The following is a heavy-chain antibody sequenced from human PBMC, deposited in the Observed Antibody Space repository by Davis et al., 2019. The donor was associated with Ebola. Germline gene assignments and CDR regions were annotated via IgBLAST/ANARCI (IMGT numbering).Heavy chain of an antibody. V-gene: IGHV3-23*01. CDR3: ARSDCNHIGCKLLDG. J-gene: IGHJ4*02. Sequence: GESLKISCAASGFIFNNYAMTWVRQAPGRGLEWVSTTSSGGSTTYYADSVKGRFTISRDNSRNTLYLQMNSLRAEDTALYLCARSDCNHIGCKLLDGWGQGTPVTVSP. D-gene: IGHD2-21*01. CDR1: GFIFNNYA. CDR2: TSSGGSTT.